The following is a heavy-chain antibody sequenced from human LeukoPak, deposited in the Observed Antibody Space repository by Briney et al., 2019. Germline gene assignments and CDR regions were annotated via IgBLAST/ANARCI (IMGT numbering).Heavy chain of an antibody. CDR2: IYYSGST. Sequence: SETLSLTCTVSGGSISSSSYYWGWLRQSPGKGLEWIGNIYYSGSTSYNPSLKSRVTISIDTSKNQFSLKLSSVTAADTAVYYCARLNDEFGVLIPSFDSWGQGTLVTVSS. CDR3: ARLNDEFGVLIPSFDS. V-gene: IGHV4-39*01. D-gene: IGHD3-3*01. CDR1: GGSISSSSYY. J-gene: IGHJ4*02.